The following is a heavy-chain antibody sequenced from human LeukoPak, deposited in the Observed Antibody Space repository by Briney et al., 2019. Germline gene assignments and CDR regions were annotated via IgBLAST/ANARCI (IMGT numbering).Heavy chain of an antibody. CDR3: AKDYSDSRVADVFLER. D-gene: IGHD2-15*01. J-gene: IGHJ4*02. CDR2: ITSGFTP. Sequence: GGSLRLSCAASGLTFSDYAMSWFRQAPGKGLEWVSGITSGFTPLYADSVKGRFTISRDNSKNTFHLQLNSLRAEDTAVYYCAKDYSDSRVADVFLERWGQGTLVTVSS. V-gene: IGHV3-23*01. CDR1: GLTFSDYA.